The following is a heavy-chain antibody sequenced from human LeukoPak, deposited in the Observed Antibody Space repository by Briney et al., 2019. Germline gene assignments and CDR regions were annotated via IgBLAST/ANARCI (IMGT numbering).Heavy chain of an antibody. CDR2: ISSSSKYI. V-gene: IGHV3-21*01. D-gene: IGHD3-9*01. J-gene: IGHJ6*02. CDR1: EFTFSSYN. CDR3: ARDLLYDILTGPFLDYGMDV. Sequence: GGSLRLSCAASEFTFSSYNMNWVRQAPGKGLEWVSSISSSSKYIYYADSVKGRFTISRDNAKNSLYLQMNSLRAEDTAVYYCARDLLYDILTGPFLDYGMDVWGQGTTVTVSS.